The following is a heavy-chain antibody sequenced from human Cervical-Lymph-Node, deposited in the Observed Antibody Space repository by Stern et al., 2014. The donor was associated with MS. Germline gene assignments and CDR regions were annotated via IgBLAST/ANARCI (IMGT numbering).Heavy chain of an antibody. V-gene: IGHV1-2*06. CDR2: INPTSGGT. Sequence: QVQLVQSGAEVKKPGASVKVSCKASGYTFTGYYMHWVRQAPGQGLEWMGRINPTSGGTNYAQKFQGRVTMTRDTSISTAYMELSRLRSDDTAVYYCARGGTTDDAFDIWGQGTMVTVSS. CDR3: ARGGTTDDAFDI. J-gene: IGHJ3*02. D-gene: IGHD1-7*01. CDR1: GYTFTGYY.